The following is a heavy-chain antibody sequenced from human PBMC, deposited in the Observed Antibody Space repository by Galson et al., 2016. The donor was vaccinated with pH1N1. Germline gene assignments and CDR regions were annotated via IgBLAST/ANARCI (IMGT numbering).Heavy chain of an antibody. CDR2: IRGIANNYAT. CDR1: GFTFSGSA. Sequence: SLRLSCAASGFTFSGSAMHWVRQASGKGLEWVGHIRGIANNYATAYASSVKGRFTFSRDDSNNTAYLQMNNLRPEDTAMYYCTIGRRQDYYYGMDVWGQGTTVTVSS. V-gene: IGHV3-73*01. CDR3: TIGRRQDYYYGMDV. J-gene: IGHJ6*02. D-gene: IGHD2/OR15-2a*01.